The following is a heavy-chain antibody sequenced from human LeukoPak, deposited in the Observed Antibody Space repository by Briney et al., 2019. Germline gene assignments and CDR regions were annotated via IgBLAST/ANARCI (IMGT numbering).Heavy chain of an antibody. D-gene: IGHD2-15*01. CDR3: ARVAVAKGDAFDI. Sequence: SETLSLTCTVSGGSISSSSYYWGWIRQPPGKGLEWIGSIYYSGSTYYNPSLKSRVTISVDTSKNQFSLKLSSVTAADTAVYYCARVAVAKGDAFDIWGQGTMVTVSS. J-gene: IGHJ3*02. CDR1: GGSISSSSYY. V-gene: IGHV4-39*07. CDR2: IYYSGST.